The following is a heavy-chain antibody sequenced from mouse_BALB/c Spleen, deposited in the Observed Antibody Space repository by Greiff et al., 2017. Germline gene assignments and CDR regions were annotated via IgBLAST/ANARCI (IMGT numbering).Heavy chain of an antibody. V-gene: IGHV5-4*02. CDR1: GFTFSDYY. Sequence: EVQGVESGGGLVKPGGSLKLSCAASGFTFSDYYMYWVRQTPEKRLEWVATISDGGSYTYYPDSVKGRFTISRDNAKNNLYLQMSSLKSEDTAMYYCARDRRRGYGNWNPFAYWGQGTLVTVSA. CDR2: ISDGGSYT. D-gene: IGHD2-10*02. CDR3: ARDRRRGYGNWNPFAY. J-gene: IGHJ3*01.